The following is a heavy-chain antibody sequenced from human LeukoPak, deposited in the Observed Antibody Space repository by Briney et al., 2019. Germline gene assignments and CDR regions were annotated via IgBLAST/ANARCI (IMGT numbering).Heavy chain of an antibody. Sequence: SESLCLSCAVSGVSLRSGSYYWGWVRPPPGEGLGWSVYICYGGSTNYNPSLKSRVTISVDTSKNQFSLKLSSVTAADTAVYYCARGKRYYDILTGYYNGHFDYWGQGTLVTVSS. J-gene: IGHJ4*02. D-gene: IGHD3-9*01. CDR3: ARGKRYYDILTGYYNGHFDY. CDR2: ICYGGST. CDR1: GVSLRSGSYY. V-gene: IGHV4-61*01.